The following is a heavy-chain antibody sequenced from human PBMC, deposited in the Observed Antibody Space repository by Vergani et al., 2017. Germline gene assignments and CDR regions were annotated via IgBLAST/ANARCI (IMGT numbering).Heavy chain of an antibody. V-gene: IGHV4-61*01. D-gene: IGHD3-9*01. Sequence: QVQLQESGPGLVKPSQTLSLTCTVSGGSISSDSYPWSWIRQSPGKGLEWIGYIYSTGSTNYNPSLNSRVTMSVDTSKNQFSLKLRSVTAADTAVYFCARVMYRDEASTGYRLEGMDIWGQGTTVTISS. J-gene: IGHJ6*02. CDR1: GGSISSDSYP. CDR2: IYSTGST. CDR3: ARVMYRDEASTGYRLEGMDI.